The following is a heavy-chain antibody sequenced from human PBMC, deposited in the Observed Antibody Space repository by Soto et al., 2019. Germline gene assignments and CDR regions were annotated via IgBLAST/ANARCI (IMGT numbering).Heavy chain of an antibody. CDR3: ARTGDPSYWYFDL. D-gene: IGHD7-27*01. V-gene: IGHV1-69*02. CDR1: GGTFSSYT. J-gene: IGHJ2*01. CDR2: IIPILGIA. Sequence: QVQLVQSGAEVKKPGSSVKVSCKASGGTFSSYTISWVRQAPGQGLEWMGRIIPILGIANYAQKFQRRVTITADKSTSTAYMELSSLRSEDTAVYYCARTGDPSYWYFDLWGRGTLVTVSS.